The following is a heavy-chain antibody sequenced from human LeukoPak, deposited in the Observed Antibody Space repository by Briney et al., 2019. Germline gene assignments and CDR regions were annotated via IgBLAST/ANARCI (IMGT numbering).Heavy chain of an antibody. CDR3: ARNSSTIVSRIRTAIGFDS. D-gene: IGHD5/OR15-5a*01. Sequence: GGSLRLSCAASGFTFSSYALNWVRQAPGKGLEWVSSISGSGGGTNYADSVRGRLTISRDNSKNTVYLQMNSLRAEDTAVYYCARNSSTIVSRIRTAIGFDSWGQGTRVTVSS. J-gene: IGHJ4*02. V-gene: IGHV3-23*01. CDR2: ISGSGGGT. CDR1: GFTFSSYA.